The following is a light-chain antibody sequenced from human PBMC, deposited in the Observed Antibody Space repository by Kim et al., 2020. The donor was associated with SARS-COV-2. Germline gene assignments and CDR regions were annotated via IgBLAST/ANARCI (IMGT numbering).Light chain of an antibody. J-gene: IGKJ3*01. CDR1: QEITNS. CDR2: DVS. V-gene: IGKV1-33*01. CDR3: QQYDYLPFS. Sequence: SASVGDSVTITCQASQEITNSLNWYHQKPGEAPKPLIFDVSNLEPGVPSRFSGSGSETDFIFTIRGLQPDDIGTYYCQQYDYLPFSFGPGTKVEI.